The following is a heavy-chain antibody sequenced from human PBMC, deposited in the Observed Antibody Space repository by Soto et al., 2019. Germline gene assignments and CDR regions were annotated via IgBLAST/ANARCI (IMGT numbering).Heavy chain of an antibody. CDR3: ASVLWFREAPWGGMDV. J-gene: IGHJ6*02. CDR1: GGTFSSYA. V-gene: IGHV1-69*01. CDR2: IIPIFGTA. Sequence: QVQLVQSGAEVKKPGSSVKVSCKASGGTFSSYAISWVRQAPGQGLEWMGGIIPIFGTANYAQKFQGRVTITADESTSTAYMELSSLRSEDMAVYYCASVLWFREAPWGGMDVRRQGTTVTDSS. D-gene: IGHD3-10*01.